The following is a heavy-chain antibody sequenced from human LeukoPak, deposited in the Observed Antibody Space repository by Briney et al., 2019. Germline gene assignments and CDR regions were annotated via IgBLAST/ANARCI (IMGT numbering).Heavy chain of an antibody. CDR1: GYSFTSYW. J-gene: IGHJ4*02. D-gene: IGHD4-17*01. CDR3: ARPNGDYGRRVDY. Sequence: GESLKISCKGSGYSFTSYWIGWVRQMPGKGLEWMGIIYPGDSDTRYSPSFQGQVTISADKSISTAYLRWSSLKASDTATYYCARPNGDYGRRVDYWGQGTLVTVSS. CDR2: IYPGDSDT. V-gene: IGHV5-51*01.